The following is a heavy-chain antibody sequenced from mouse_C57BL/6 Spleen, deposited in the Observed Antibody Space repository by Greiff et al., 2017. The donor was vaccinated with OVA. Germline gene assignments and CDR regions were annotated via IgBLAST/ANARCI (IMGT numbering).Heavy chain of an antibody. V-gene: IGHV5-16*01. CDR2: INYDGSST. CDR1: GFTFSDYY. J-gene: IGHJ1*03. CDR3: ARDRERGYFDV. Sequence: EVQRVESEGGLVQPGRSMKLSCTASGFTFSDYYMAWVRQVPEKGLEWVANINYDGSSTYYLDSLKSRFIISRDNAKNILYLQMSSLKSEDTATYYCARDRERGYFDVWGTGTTVTVSS. D-gene: IGHD3-3*01.